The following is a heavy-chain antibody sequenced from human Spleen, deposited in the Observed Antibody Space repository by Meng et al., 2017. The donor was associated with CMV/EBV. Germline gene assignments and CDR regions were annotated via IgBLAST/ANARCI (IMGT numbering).Heavy chain of an antibody. CDR1: SSSSVGYY. CDR3: ARVEYYDGSCIYYFDY. CDR2: IYYSGST. V-gene: IGHV4-31*02. J-gene: IGHJ4*02. Sequence: SSSSVGYYWSWIRQHPRKGLEWIGYIYYSGSTYYNPSLKTRVTISVDTSKNQFSLKLSSVTAADTAVYYCARVEYYDGSCIYYFDYWGQGTLVTVSS. D-gene: IGHD3-22*01.